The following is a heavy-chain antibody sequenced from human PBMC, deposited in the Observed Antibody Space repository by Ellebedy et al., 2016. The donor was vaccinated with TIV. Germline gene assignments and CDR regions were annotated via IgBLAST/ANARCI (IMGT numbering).Heavy chain of an antibody. CDR1: GASISNSGYY. Sequence: SETLSLTCAVSGASISNSGYYWGWIRQPPGKRLEWIGSIDNNGATYYNPSLESRVTISVDTSKNQFSLELTFVTAADTAIYYCVRRTDSGSYYDYFNHWGRGTLVTVSS. D-gene: IGHD1-26*01. CDR3: VRRTDSGSYYDYFNH. V-gene: IGHV4-39*01. J-gene: IGHJ4*02. CDR2: IDNNGAT.